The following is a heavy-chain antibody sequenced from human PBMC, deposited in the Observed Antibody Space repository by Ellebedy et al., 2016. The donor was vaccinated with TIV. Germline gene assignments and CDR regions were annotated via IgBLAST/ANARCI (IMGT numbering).Heavy chain of an antibody. CDR1: GYTFTSYY. J-gene: IGHJ4*02. Sequence: ASVKVSCXASGYTFTSYYMHWVRQAPGQGLEWMGIINPSGGSTSYAQKFQGRVTMTRDTSTSTVYMELSSLRSEDTAVYYCATARGYYYDSSGYWRPGFDYWGQGTLVTVSS. D-gene: IGHD3-22*01. V-gene: IGHV1-46*01. CDR3: ATARGYYYDSSGYWRPGFDY. CDR2: INPSGGST.